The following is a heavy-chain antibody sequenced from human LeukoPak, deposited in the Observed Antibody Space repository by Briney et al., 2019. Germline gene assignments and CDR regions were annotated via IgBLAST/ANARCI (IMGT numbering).Heavy chain of an antibody. V-gene: IGHV4-39*07. CDR3: TRDQRSGYSGYDYYYYYYMDV. D-gene: IGHD5-12*01. CDR2: IYYSGST. J-gene: IGHJ6*03. Sequence: SETLSLTCTVSGGSISNSSYYWGWIRQPPGKGLEWIGSIYYSGSTYYNPSLKSRVTISVDTSKNQFSLKLSSVTAADTAVYYCTRDQRSGYSGYDYYYYYYMDVWGKGTTVTVSS. CDR1: GGSISNSSYY.